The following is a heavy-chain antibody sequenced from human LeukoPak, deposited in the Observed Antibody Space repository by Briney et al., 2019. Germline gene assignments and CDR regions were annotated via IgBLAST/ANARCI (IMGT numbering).Heavy chain of an antibody. CDR2: IYYSGST. Sequence: SETLSLTCTVSGGSISSYYWSWIRQPPGKGPEWIGYIYYSGSTNYNPSLKSRVTISVDTSKNQFSLKLSSVTAADTAVYYCARRGSSSWHQFDYWGQGTLVTVSS. J-gene: IGHJ4*02. V-gene: IGHV4-59*01. CDR1: GGSISSYY. D-gene: IGHD6-13*01. CDR3: ARRGSSSWHQFDY.